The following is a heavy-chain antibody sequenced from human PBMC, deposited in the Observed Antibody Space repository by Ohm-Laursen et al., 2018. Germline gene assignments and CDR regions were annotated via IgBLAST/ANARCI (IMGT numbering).Heavy chain of an antibody. D-gene: IGHD2-2*01. J-gene: IGHJ6*02. Sequence: TLSLTCTVSGGSISSGGYYWSWIRQHPGKGLEWIGYIYYSGSTYYNPSLKSRVTISVDTSKNQFSLKLSSVTAADTAVYYCARGDCSSTSCSEYYYYGMDVWGQGTTVTVSS. CDR3: ARGDCSSTSCSEYYYYGMDV. CDR1: GGSISSGGYY. V-gene: IGHV4-31*03. CDR2: IYYSGST.